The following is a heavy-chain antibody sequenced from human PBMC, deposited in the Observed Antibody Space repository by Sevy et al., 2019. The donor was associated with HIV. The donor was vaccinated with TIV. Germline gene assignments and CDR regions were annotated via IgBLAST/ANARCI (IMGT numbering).Heavy chain of an antibody. D-gene: IGHD6-13*01. J-gene: IGHJ4*02. CDR3: ARGSAGRPNY. CDR1: GGSFSGYY. CDR2: INHSGST. V-gene: IGHV4-34*01. Sequence: SETLSLTCAVYGGSFSGYYWSWIRQPPGKGLEWIGEINHSGSTNYNPSLKSRVTISVDTSKNQFSLKLSSVTAADTAVYYCARGSAGRPNYWGQGTLVTVPS.